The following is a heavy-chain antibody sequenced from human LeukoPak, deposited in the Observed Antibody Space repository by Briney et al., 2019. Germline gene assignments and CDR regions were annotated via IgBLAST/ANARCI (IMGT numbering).Heavy chain of an antibody. CDR2: IRYDGRNK. V-gene: IGHV3-30*02. CDR1: GFTFSRYG. J-gene: IGHJ4*02. CDR3: AKANDYGDYGGFDS. D-gene: IGHD4-17*01. Sequence: GGSLRLSCAASGFTFSRYGMHWVRQAPGKGLEWVAFIRYDGRNKYYADSVKGRFTISRDNSKNTLYLQMNSLNSLRAEDTAVYYCAKANDYGDYGGFDSWGQGTLVTVSS.